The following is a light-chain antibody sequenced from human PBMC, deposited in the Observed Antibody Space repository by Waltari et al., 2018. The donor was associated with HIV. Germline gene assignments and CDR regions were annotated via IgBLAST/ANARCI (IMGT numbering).Light chain of an antibody. V-gene: IGKV1-27*01. CDR1: RDISTD. CDR3: QNYDSAPVA. J-gene: IGKJ5*01. Sequence: DIQMSQAPSSLSASVGDRVTITCRASRDISTDLAWYQQKSGEVPKLLIYGASTLRSGFSSRFRGSGSATEFTLTINGLQPEDAASYYCQNYDSAPVAFGQGTRLEI. CDR2: GAS.